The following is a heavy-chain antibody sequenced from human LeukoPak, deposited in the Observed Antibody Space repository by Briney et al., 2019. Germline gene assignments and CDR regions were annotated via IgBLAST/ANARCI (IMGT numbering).Heavy chain of an antibody. CDR1: GGSISSGDCY. J-gene: IGHJ4*02. D-gene: IGHD5-12*01. CDR2: IYYSGST. CDR3: ASYSGYDTPRFDY. V-gene: IGHV4-30-4*01. Sequence: SETLSLTCTVSGGSISSGDCYWSWIRQPPGKGLEWIGYIYYSGSTYYNPSLKSRVTISVDTSKNQFSLKLSSVTAADTAVYYCASYSGYDTPRFDYWGQGTLVTVS.